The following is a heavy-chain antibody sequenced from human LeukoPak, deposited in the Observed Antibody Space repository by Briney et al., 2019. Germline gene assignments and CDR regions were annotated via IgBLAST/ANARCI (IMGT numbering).Heavy chain of an antibody. CDR3: EITMVQGVILKSY. J-gene: IGHJ4*02. CDR1: GFTFSGYG. Sequence: PGGSLRLSCAASGFTFSGYGMHWVRQAPGKGLEWVAVIWANGVTEHYADSVKGRFTISRDNSKSTLYLQMNSLTAEDTAVYYCEITMVQGVILKSYWGQGTLVTVSS. V-gene: IGHV3-33*01. D-gene: IGHD3-10*01. CDR2: IWANGVTE.